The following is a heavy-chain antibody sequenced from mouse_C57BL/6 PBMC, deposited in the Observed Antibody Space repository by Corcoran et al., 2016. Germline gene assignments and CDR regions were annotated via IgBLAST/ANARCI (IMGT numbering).Heavy chain of an antibody. J-gene: IGHJ1*03. Sequence: QVQLQQSGPELVKPGASVKLSCKASGYTFTSYDINWVKQRPGQGLEWIGWIYPRDGSTKYNEKFKGKATLTVDTSSSTAYMELHSLTSEDSAVYFCARSINLSYYYGSRYFDVWGTGTTVTVSS. D-gene: IGHD1-1*01. CDR1: GYTFTSYD. CDR3: ARSINLSYYYGSRYFDV. CDR2: IYPRDGST. V-gene: IGHV1-85*01.